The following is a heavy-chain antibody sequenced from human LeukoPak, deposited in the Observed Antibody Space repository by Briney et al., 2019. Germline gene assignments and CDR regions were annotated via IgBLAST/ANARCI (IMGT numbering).Heavy chain of an antibody. CDR2: ISAYNGNT. D-gene: IGHD1-26*01. V-gene: IGHV1-18*01. J-gene: IGHJ4*02. CDR1: GYTFTSYV. Sequence: GASVKVSCKASGYTFTSYVISWVRQAAGQGLEWMGWISAYNGNTNYAQKLQGRVTITTDTSTSTAYMELRSLRSDDTAVYYCASLGSYYRFDYWGQGTLVTVSS. CDR3: ASLGSYYRFDY.